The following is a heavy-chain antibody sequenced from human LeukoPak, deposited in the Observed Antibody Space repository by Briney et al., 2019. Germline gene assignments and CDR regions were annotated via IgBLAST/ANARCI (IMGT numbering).Heavy chain of an antibody. V-gene: IGHV3-33*01. D-gene: IGHD2-2*01. J-gene: IGHJ6*02. CDR3: ARDYCSSTSCYGIRYYYYGMDV. CDR1: GFTFSSYG. Sequence: GGSLRLSCAASGFTFSSYGMHWVRQAPGKGLEWVAVIWYDGSNKYYADSVKGRFTISRDNSKNTLYLQMNSLRAEDTAVYYCARDYCSSTSCYGIRYYYYGMDVWGQGTTVTVSS. CDR2: IWYDGSNK.